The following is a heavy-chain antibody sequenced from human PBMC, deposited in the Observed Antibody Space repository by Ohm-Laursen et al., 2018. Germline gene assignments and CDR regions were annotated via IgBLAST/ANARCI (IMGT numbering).Heavy chain of an antibody. D-gene: IGHD3-22*01. Sequence: SETLSLTCTVSGGSINSYYWSWIRQPPGKGLEWVGYIYYSGSTNYNPSLKSRVTISVDTSKNQFSLKLSSVTAADTAVYYCARARTMIVVRDFDYWGQGTLVTVSS. CDR2: IYYSGST. V-gene: IGHV4-59*08. CDR1: GGSINSYY. CDR3: ARARTMIVVRDFDY. J-gene: IGHJ4*02.